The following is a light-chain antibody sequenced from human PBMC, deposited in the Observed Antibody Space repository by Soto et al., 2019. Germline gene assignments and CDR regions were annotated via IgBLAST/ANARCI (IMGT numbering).Light chain of an antibody. CDR2: AAS. CDR3: QQRSNWPIT. V-gene: IGKV3-11*01. CDR1: QSVSSY. J-gene: IGKJ5*01. Sequence: EIVLTQSPATLSLSPGERATLSCRTSQSVSSYFAWYQQKPGRAPRLLIYAASNRATGIPARFIGSGSGTDFTLTISSLEPEDFAVYYCQQRSNWPITFGQGTRLEIK.